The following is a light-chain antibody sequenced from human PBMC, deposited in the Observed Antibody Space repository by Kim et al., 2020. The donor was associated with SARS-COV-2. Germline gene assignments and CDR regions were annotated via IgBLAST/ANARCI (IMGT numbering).Light chain of an antibody. J-gene: IGLJ3*02. CDR1: SSDVDGYNY. V-gene: IGLV2-14*04. Sequence: GQSSTVACAGTSSDVDGYNYVSWYQQHPGKAPKRMVSDVSKRPSGVSNRFSGSKSGNTASLTISGLQAEDEADYYCSSYTSSSTWVFGGGTQLTVL. CDR3: SSYTSSSTWV. CDR2: DVS.